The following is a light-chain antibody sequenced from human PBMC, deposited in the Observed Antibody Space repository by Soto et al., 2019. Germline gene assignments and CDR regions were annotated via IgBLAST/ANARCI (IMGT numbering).Light chain of an antibody. Sequence: DIVMTQSPDSLAVSLGERATINCKSSQSILYSSQNKNYLAWYQQKPGQPPKLLIYWASTRESGVPDRFSGSGSGKDFPLTISSLQAEDVAVYYCQQYDTTPHTFGQGTKLEIK. CDR3: QQYDTTPHT. J-gene: IGKJ2*01. V-gene: IGKV4-1*01. CDR1: QSILYSSQNKNY. CDR2: WAS.